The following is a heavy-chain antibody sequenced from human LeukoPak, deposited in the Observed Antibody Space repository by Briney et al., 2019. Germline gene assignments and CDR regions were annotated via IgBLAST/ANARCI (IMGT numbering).Heavy chain of an antibody. CDR3: ATPNPYSGYDYRGYYGMDV. CDR1: GFIFSSYA. V-gene: IGHV3-30*07. Sequence: GGSLRLSCAGSGFIFSSYAMHWVRQAPGKGLEWVAVISYDGNTRFYADSVKGRFTISRDNSKNTVFLQMNSLRAEDTAVYYCATPNPYSGYDYRGYYGMDVWGQGTTVTVSS. CDR2: ISYDGNTR. D-gene: IGHD5-12*01. J-gene: IGHJ6*02.